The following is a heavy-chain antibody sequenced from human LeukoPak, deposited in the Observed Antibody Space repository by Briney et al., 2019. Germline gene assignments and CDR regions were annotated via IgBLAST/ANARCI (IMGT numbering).Heavy chain of an antibody. J-gene: IGHJ6*02. V-gene: IGHV4-4*07. CDR1: GGSISSYY. Sequence: SETLSLTCSVSGGSISSYYWSWIRQPAGKGLEWIGRIYNSGNTNYNPSLKSRVTMSVDTSKNQISLKLTSVTAADTAVYYCARDDLAYTVHYGMDVWGQGTTVTVSS. D-gene: IGHD2-21*01. CDR2: IYNSGNT. CDR3: ARDDLAYTVHYGMDV.